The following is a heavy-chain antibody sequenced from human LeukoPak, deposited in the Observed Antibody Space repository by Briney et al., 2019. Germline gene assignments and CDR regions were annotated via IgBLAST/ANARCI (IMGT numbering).Heavy chain of an antibody. CDR2: ISRSDDDT. Sequence: TGGSLRLSCAASGFTFSGYAMSWVRQAPGKGLQWVATISRSDDDTYYADSVKGRFTVSRDNSKNTLYVQMNSLRAEDTAIYYCAKAGANWFDPWGQGTLVTVSS. D-gene: IGHD3-10*01. V-gene: IGHV3-23*01. J-gene: IGHJ5*02. CDR1: GFTFSGYA. CDR3: AKAGANWFDP.